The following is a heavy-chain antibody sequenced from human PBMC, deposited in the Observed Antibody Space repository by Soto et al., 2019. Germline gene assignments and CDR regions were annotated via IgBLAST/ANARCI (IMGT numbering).Heavy chain of an antibody. J-gene: IGHJ4*02. D-gene: IGHD5-12*01. CDR1: GGSISSGGYS. CDR3: AAGGGLPRYY. V-gene: IGHV4-30-2*01. CDR2: IYHSWST. Sequence: QLQLQESGSGLVKPSQTLSLTCAVSGGSISSGGYSWSWIRQPPGKGLEWIGYIYHSWSTYYNPSLKSRVTMSVDRSKNQFSLKLSSVTAADTAVYYCAAGGGLPRYYWGQGTLVTVSS.